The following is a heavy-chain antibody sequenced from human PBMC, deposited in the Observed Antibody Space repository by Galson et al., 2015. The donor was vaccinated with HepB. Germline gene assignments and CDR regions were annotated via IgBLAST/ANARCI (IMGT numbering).Heavy chain of an antibody. CDR1: GFTFSSYG. CDR2: ISSSSSTI. V-gene: IGHV3-48*02. J-gene: IGHJ4*02. CDR3: AREGYYDILTGTDY. Sequence: SLRLSCAASGFTFSSYGMHWVRQAPGKGLEWVSYISSSSSTIYYADSVKGRFTISRDNAKNSLYLQMNSLRDDDTAVYYCAREGYYDILTGTDYWGQGNLV. D-gene: IGHD3-9*01.